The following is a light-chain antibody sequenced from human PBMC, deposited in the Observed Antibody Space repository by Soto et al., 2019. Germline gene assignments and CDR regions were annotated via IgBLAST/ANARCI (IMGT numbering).Light chain of an antibody. J-gene: IGLJ1*01. CDR2: EVN. CDR3: SSKTSSRTPFV. CDR1: SSDVGGYNY. V-gene: IGLV2-14*01. Sequence: QSALTQPASVSGSPGQSITISCTGTSSDVGGYNYVSWYQQHPGNAPRLMIYEVNNRPSGVPNRFSGSKSGNTASLTISGLHAEDEADYYCSSKTSSRTPFVFGTGTKV.